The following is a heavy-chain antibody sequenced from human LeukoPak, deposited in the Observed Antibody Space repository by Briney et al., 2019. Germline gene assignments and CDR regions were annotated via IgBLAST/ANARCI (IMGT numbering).Heavy chain of an antibody. J-gene: IGHJ3*02. CDR1: AFTFSSYG. CDR2: ISGTGGRT. D-gene: IGHD3-16*01. V-gene: IGHV3-23*01. CDR3: AKPRWGTADAFDI. Sequence: GGSLRLSCAASAFTFSSYGMHWVRQAPGKGLEWVSSISGTGGRTYYADSVKGRFTISRDNSKNTLYLEMNSLRAEGTAVYYCAKPRWGTADAFDIWGQGTVVTVSS.